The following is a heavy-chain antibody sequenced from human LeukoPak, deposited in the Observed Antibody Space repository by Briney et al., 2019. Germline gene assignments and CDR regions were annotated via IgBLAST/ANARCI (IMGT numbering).Heavy chain of an antibody. Sequence: GGSLRLSCAASGFTFTSYGMHWVRQAPGKGLEWVAHISYDGGSIYHADSVKGRFTISRDNSKDTLYLQMNSLRPEDSAVYYCARDGDYYILEGFDIWGHGTMVTVSS. V-gene: IGHV3-33*01. D-gene: IGHD3-9*01. CDR3: ARDGDYYILEGFDI. J-gene: IGHJ3*02. CDR1: GFTFTSYG. CDR2: ISYDGGSI.